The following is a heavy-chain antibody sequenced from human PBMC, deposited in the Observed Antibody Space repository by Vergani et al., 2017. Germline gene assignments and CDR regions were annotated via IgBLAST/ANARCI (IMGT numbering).Heavy chain of an antibody. CDR1: GFTFSSHA. V-gene: IGHV3-23*01. Sequence: EVQLLQSEGAVVQPGGSLRLSCVASGFTFSSHAMSWVRQGHGQGLEWVSSIKNTGDSTHYADSVKGRFTISRDNSKNTLYLQMNSLRAEDTAVYYCAKSYWYYFDYWGQGTLVTVSS. CDR2: IKNTGDST. CDR3: AKSYWYYFDY. J-gene: IGHJ4*02. D-gene: IGHD2-15*01.